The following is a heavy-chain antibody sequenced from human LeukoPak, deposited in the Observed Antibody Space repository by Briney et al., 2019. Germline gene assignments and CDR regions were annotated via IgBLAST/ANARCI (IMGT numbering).Heavy chain of an antibody. CDR3: AKDSGYSYDYYYYYYMDV. CDR2: ISWDGGST. D-gene: IGHD5-18*01. CDR1: GFTFDDYA. Sequence: GGSLRLSCAASGFTFDDYAMHWVRQAPGKGLEWVSLISWDGGSTYYADSVKGRFTISRDNSKNSLYLQMNSLRAEDTALYYCAKDSGYSYDYYYYYYMDVWGKGTTVTVSS. J-gene: IGHJ6*03. V-gene: IGHV3-43D*03.